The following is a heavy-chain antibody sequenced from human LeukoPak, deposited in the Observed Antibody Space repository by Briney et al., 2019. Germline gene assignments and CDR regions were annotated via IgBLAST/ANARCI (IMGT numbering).Heavy chain of an antibody. CDR3: ARVNYYGSGSYDYYYYMDV. Sequence: ASVKVSCKASGYTFTSYGISWVRQAPGQGLEWMGWISAYNGNTNYAQKFQGRVTMTTDTSTSTAYMELRSLRSDDTAVYYCARVNYYGSGSYDYYYYMDVWGKGTTVTISS. D-gene: IGHD3-10*01. CDR1: GYTFTSYG. J-gene: IGHJ6*03. CDR2: ISAYNGNT. V-gene: IGHV1-18*01.